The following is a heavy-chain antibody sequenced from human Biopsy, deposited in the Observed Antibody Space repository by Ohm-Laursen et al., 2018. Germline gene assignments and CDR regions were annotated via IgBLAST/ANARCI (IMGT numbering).Heavy chain of an antibody. CDR1: GGTFTNYA. CDR3: ARDALGGGSYRFFY. D-gene: IGHD1-26*01. V-gene: IGHV1-69*01. J-gene: IGHJ4*02. CDR2: IIPIFGTA. Sequence: SSVKVSCKASGGTFTNYAISWVRQAPGQGLEWMGGIIPIFGTANYAQKFQGRVTITADESTSTAYMELSSLRSDDAAVYYCARDALGGGSYRFFYWGQGSLVTVSS.